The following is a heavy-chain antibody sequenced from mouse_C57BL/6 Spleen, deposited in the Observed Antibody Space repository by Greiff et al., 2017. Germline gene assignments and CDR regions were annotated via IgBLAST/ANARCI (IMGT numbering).Heavy chain of an antibody. CDR3: ARNYGSSSYAMDY. CDR1: GFSLTSYA. V-gene: IGHV2-9-1*01. CDR2: IWTGGGT. J-gene: IGHJ4*01. Sequence: VKVVESGPGLVAPSQSLSITCTVSGFSLTSYAISWVRQPPGKGLEWLGVIWTGGGTNYNSALKSRLSISKDNSKSQVFLKMNSLQTDDTARYYCARNYGSSSYAMDYWGQGTSVTVSS. D-gene: IGHD1-1*01.